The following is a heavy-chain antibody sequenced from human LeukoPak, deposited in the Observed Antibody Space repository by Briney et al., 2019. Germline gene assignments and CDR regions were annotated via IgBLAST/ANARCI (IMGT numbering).Heavy chain of an antibody. V-gene: IGHV3-30*02. Sequence: QSGGSLRLSCAASGFTFSSYGMHWVRQAPGKGLEWVAFIRYDGSNKYYADSVKGRFTISRDNSKNTLYLQMNSLRAEDTAVYYCAKFAPTYYDILTGYYGSDYWGQGTLVTVSS. CDR2: IRYDGSNK. CDR1: GFTFSSYG. J-gene: IGHJ4*02. D-gene: IGHD3-9*01. CDR3: AKFAPTYYDILTGYYGSDY.